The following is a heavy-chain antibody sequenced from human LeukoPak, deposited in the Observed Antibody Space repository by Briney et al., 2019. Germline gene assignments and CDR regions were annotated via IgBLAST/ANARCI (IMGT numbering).Heavy chain of an antibody. CDR3: ARALSSTHDY. CDR1: GYIFANYW. V-gene: IGHV5-51*01. J-gene: IGHJ4*02. Sequence: GESLKISCKGSGYIFANYWIGWVRQMPGKGLEWMGIIHPGDSDTRYSPSFQGQVSISADKSINTAYLQWRSLEASDTAMYYCARALSSTHDYWGQGTLVTVSS. CDR2: IHPGDSDT. D-gene: IGHD2-2*01.